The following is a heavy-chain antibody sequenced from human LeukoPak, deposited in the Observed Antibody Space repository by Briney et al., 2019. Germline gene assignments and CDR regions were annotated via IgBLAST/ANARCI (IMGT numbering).Heavy chain of an antibody. D-gene: IGHD3-22*01. J-gene: IGHJ5*02. CDR3: ARSAYDSSGYYYVGHWFDP. V-gene: IGHV4-34*01. CDR2: INHSGST. Sequence: PSETLSLTCAVYGGSFSGYYWSWIRQPPGKGLEWIGEINHSGSTNYNPSLKSRVTISVDRSKNQFSLKLSSVTAADTAVYYCARSAYDSSGYYYVGHWFDPWGQGTLVTVSS. CDR1: GGSFSGYY.